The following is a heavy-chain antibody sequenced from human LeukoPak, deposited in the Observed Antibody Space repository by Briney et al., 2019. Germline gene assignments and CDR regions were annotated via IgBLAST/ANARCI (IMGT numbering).Heavy chain of an antibody. V-gene: IGHV3-30*02. CDR2: IRYDGSNK. CDR1: GFTFSSYG. J-gene: IGHJ4*02. Sequence: GGSLRLSCAASGFTFSSYGMHWVRQAPGKGLEWVAFIRYDGSNKYYAASVKGRFTISRDNSKNTLYLQMNSLRAEDTAVYYCAKEPITIFGVVVKPDLDYWGQGTLVTVSS. D-gene: IGHD3-3*01. CDR3: AKEPITIFGVVVKPDLDY.